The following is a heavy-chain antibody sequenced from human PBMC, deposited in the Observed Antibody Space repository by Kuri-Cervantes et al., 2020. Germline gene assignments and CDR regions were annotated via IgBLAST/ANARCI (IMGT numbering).Heavy chain of an antibody. CDR2: ISAYNGNI. D-gene: IGHD2-15*01. CDR1: GYTFTSYA. Sequence: ASVKVSCKASGYTFTSYAISWVRQAPGQGLEWMGWISAYNGNINYAQKLQGRVTMTTDTSTSTAYMEVRSLRSDDTAVYYCARVCSGGSCSPYYFYGMDVWGQGTTVTVSS. CDR3: ARVCSGGSCSPYYFYGMDV. J-gene: IGHJ6*02. V-gene: IGHV1-18*01.